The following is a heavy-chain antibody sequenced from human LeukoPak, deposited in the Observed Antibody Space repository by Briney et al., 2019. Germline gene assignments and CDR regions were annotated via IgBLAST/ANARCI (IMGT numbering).Heavy chain of an antibody. CDR1: GYTFTSYY. CDR3: AREKMGTPPWPSTKSYWYFDL. CDR2: INPSGGST. J-gene: IGHJ2*01. Sequence: ASVKVSCKASGYTFTSYYMHWVRQAPGQGLEWMGIINPSGGSTSYAQKFQGRVTMTRDMSTSTVYMELSSLRSEDTAVYYCAREKMGTPPWPSTKSYWYFDLWGRGTLVTVSS. V-gene: IGHV1-46*01. D-gene: IGHD7-27*01.